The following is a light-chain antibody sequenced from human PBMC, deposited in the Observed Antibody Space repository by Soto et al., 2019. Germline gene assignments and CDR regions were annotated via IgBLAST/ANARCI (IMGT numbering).Light chain of an antibody. Sequence: DIVLTQSPATLSLSPGERATLSCGASQTVSSSDLAWYQQKPGLAPRLLIYDASSRATSIPDRFSGSGSGTVFTLTISILEPEGFAVYYCQPYGSSPYTFGQGTKLEIK. J-gene: IGKJ2*01. CDR2: DAS. CDR3: QPYGSSPYT. V-gene: IGKV3D-20*01. CDR1: QTVSSSD.